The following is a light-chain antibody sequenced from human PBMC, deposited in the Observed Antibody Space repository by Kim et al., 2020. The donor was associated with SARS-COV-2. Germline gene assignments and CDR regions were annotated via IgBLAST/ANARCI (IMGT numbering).Light chain of an antibody. CDR3: SSYTSSSTWV. V-gene: IGLV2-18*02. CDR1: SSDVGSYDR. Sequence: GQSVTISCTGTSSDVGSYDRVSRYQQPPGTAPKVMIYEVSNRPSGVPDRFSGSKSGNTASLTISGLQAEDEADYYCSSYTSSSTWVFGGGTQLTVL. J-gene: IGLJ3*02. CDR2: EVS.